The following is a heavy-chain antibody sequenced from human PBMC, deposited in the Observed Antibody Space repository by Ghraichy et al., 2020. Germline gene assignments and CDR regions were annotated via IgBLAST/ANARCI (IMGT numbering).Heavy chain of an antibody. CDR2: ISSSSSYI. J-gene: IGHJ5*02. CDR3: ARDSGYCSSTSCYSWFDP. D-gene: IGHD2-2*02. CDR1: GFTFSSYS. V-gene: IGHV3-21*01. Sequence: AGSLRLSCAASGFTFSSYSMNWVRQAPGKGLEWVSSISSSSSYIYYADSVKGRFTISRDNAKNSLYLQMNSLRAEDTAVYYCARDSGYCSSTSCYSWFDPWGQGTLVTVSS.